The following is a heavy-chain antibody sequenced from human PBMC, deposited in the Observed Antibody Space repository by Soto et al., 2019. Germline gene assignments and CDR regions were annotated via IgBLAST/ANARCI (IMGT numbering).Heavy chain of an antibody. D-gene: IGHD2-21*02. J-gene: IGHJ4*02. CDR2: INPSGGST. V-gene: IGHV1-46*01. Sequence: SVKVSCKASGYTFTSYYMHWVRQAPGQGLEWMGIINPSGGSTSYAQKFQGRVTMTRDTSTSTVYMELSSLRSEDTAVYYCAIWKAYCGGDCYSYFDYCGQGTLVTVSS. CDR1: GYTFTSYY. CDR3: AIWKAYCGGDCYSYFDY.